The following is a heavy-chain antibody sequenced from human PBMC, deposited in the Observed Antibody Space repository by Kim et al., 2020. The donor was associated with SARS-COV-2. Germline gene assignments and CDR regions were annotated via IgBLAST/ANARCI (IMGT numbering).Heavy chain of an antibody. CDR2: ISAYNGNT. Sequence: ASVKVSCKASGYTFTSYDISWVRQAPGQGLEWMGWISAYNGNTNYAQKLQGRVTMTTDTSTSTAYMELRSLRSDDTAVYYCAKSIAARVSWFDPWGQGTLVTGSS. J-gene: IGHJ5*02. CDR1: GYTFTSYD. V-gene: IGHV1-18*04. CDR3: AKSIAARVSWFDP. D-gene: IGHD6-6*01.